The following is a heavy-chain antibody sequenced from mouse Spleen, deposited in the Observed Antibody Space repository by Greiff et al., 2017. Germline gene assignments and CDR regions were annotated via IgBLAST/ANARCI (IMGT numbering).Heavy chain of an antibody. CDR3: ARHGQLGPLFAY. V-gene: IGHV5-6-2*01. Sequence: EVMLVESGGGLVKPGGSLKLSCAASGFTFSSYAMSWVRQTPEKRLEWVAAINSNGGSTYYPDTVKDRFTISRDNAKNTLYLQMSSLRSEDTALYYCARHGQLGPLFAYWGQGTLVTVSA. D-gene: IGHD3-2*01. CDR1: GFTFSSYA. J-gene: IGHJ3*01. CDR2: INSNGGST.